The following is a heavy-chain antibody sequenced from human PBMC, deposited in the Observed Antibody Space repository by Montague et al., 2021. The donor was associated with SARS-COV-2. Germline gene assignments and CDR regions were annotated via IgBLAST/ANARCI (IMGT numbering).Heavy chain of an antibody. CDR1: GGSIRTSSYY. CDR2: IYYSGST. V-gene: IGHV4-39*01. J-gene: IGHJ3*02. Sequence: SETLSLTCIVSGGSIRTSSYYWGWIRQPPGKGLDWIGSIYYSGSTYYNPSLKSRVTISVDTSKNQFSLKLSSVTAADTAVYYCAMRGGALDAFDIWGQGTMVSVSS. CDR3: AMRGGALDAFDI. D-gene: IGHD4-17*01.